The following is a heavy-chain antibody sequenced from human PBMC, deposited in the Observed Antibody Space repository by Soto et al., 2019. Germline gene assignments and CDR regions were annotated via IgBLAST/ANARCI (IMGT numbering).Heavy chain of an antibody. CDR3: AKDRKAVTTSYYYFYGMDV. V-gene: IGHV3-23*01. J-gene: IGHJ6*02. CDR1: GFTFSSYA. D-gene: IGHD4-17*01. Sequence: GGSLRLSCAASGFTFSSYAISWVRQAPGKGLEWVSVIGGSGGGTYYADSVKGRFTISRDNSKNTVYLQISSLRAEDTAVYYCAKDRKAVTTSYYYFYGMDVWGQGTTVTVSS. CDR2: IGGSGGGT.